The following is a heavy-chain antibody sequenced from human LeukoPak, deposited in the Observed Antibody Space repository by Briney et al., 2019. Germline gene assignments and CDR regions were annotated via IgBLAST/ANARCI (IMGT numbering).Heavy chain of an antibody. CDR2: INHSGST. CDR1: GGSISSGSYY. D-gene: IGHD3-3*01. CDR3: ARGEVHYDFRSGYSPYYFDY. J-gene: IGHJ4*02. V-gene: IGHV4-39*07. Sequence: SETLSLTCTVSGGSISSGSYYWSWIRQPPGKGLEWIGEINHSGSTNYNPSLKSRVTISVDTSKNQFSLKLSSVTAADTAVYYCARGEVHYDFRSGYSPYYFDYWGQGTLVTVSS.